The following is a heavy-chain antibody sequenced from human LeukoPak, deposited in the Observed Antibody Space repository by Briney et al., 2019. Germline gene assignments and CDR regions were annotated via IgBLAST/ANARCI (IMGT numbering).Heavy chain of an antibody. Sequence: ASVKVSCKASGYSFTSHYMHWVRQAPGQGLEWMGLINPRGTSTIYAEKFQGRINMTRDMSTTTDYMELSSLKSDDTAVYYCARDNSIHERGWWFDPWGQGTLVTVSS. D-gene: IGHD4-23*01. V-gene: IGHV1-46*01. CDR1: GYSFTSHY. CDR3: ARDNSIHERGWWFDP. J-gene: IGHJ5*02. CDR2: INPRGTST.